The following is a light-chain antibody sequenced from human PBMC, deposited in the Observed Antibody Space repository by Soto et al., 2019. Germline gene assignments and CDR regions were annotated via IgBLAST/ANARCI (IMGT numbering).Light chain of an antibody. CDR1: QSVSSY. Sequence: EIVLTQSPATLSLSPGERATLSCRASQSVSSYLAWYQQKPGQAPRLLISDASNRATGIPARFSGSGSGTDFTLTISSLEPEDFAVYYCQKRSNWPPITFGQGTRLEIK. V-gene: IGKV3-11*01. J-gene: IGKJ5*01. CDR2: DAS. CDR3: QKRSNWPPIT.